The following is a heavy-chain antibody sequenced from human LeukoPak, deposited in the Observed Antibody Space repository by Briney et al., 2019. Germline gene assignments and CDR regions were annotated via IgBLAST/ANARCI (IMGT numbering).Heavy chain of an antibody. CDR3: ARDPDSSGYSNWFDP. CDR1: SGSISSYY. D-gene: IGHD3-22*01. J-gene: IGHJ5*02. CDR2: IYTSGST. Sequence: SETLSLTCTVSSGSISSYYWSWIRQPAGKGLEWIGRIYTSGSTNYNPSLKSRVTMSVDTSKNQFSLKLSSVTAADTAVYYCARDPDSSGYSNWFDPWGQGTLVTVSS. V-gene: IGHV4-4*07.